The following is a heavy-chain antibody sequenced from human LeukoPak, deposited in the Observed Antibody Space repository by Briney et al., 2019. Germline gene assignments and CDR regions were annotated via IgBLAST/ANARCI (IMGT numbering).Heavy chain of an antibody. CDR2: FDPEDGET. Sequence: ASVKVSCKVSGYTLTELSMHWVRQAPGKGLEWMGGFDPEDGETIYAQKFQGRVTMTEDTSTDTAYMELSSLRSEDTAVYYCALRTTIFGVVTLDYWGQGTLVTVSS. D-gene: IGHD3-3*01. V-gene: IGHV1-24*01. CDR3: ALRTTIFGVVTLDY. CDR1: GYTLTELS. J-gene: IGHJ4*02.